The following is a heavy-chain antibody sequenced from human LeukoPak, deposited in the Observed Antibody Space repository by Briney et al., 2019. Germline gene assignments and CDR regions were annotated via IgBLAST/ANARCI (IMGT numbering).Heavy chain of an antibody. CDR1: GYSISSGYY. Sequence: SETLSLTCTVSGYSISSGYYWGWIRQPPGKGLEWIGSIYHSESTYYNASLQSRVTISIDTSKNQFSLRLSSVTAADTAMYYRAKSGGYGLIDYWGQGTLVTVSS. V-gene: IGHV4-38-2*02. CDR2: IYHSEST. J-gene: IGHJ4*02. CDR3: AKSGGYGLIDY. D-gene: IGHD1-26*01.